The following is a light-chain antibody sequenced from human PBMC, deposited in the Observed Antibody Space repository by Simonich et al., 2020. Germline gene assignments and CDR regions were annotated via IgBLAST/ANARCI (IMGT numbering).Light chain of an antibody. CDR2: DVS. Sequence: QSALTQPPSASGSPGQSVTISCTGTSSDVGGYNYVSWYQQHPGKAPKLMSYDVSKRPSGGSKRFSGSKSGNTASLTISGLQAEDEADYYCSSYTSSSTYVFGTGTKVTVL. J-gene: IGLJ1*01. V-gene: IGLV2-14*01. CDR1: SSDVGGYNY. CDR3: SSYTSSSTYV.